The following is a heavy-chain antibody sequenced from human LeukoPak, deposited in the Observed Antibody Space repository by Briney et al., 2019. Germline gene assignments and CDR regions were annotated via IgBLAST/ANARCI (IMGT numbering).Heavy chain of an antibody. CDR1: GGTFSSYA. D-gene: IGHD3-22*01. CDR2: IIPILGIA. CDR3: ARAYYYDSSGYYSRLGDYYGMDV. J-gene: IGHJ6*02. Sequence: SVKVSCKASGGTFSSYAISWVRQVPGQGLEWMGRIIPILGIANYAQKFQGRVTITADKSTSTAYMELSSLRSEDTAVYYCARAYYYDSSGYYSRLGDYYGMDVWGQGTTVTVSS. V-gene: IGHV1-69*04.